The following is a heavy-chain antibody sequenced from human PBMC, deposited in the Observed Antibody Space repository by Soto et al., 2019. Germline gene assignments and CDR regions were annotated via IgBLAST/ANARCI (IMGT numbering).Heavy chain of an antibody. CDR3: AKDSNKYSSSLRGRYFDY. D-gene: IGHD4-4*01. V-gene: IGHV3-23*01. Sequence: EVQLLESGGGLVQPGGSLRLSCSASGLTFSSYAMSWVRQAPGKGLEWVSGIGGSGGSTYYADSVKGRFTISRDNSKNTLYLQMNSLRAEDTAVYYCAKDSNKYSSSLRGRYFDYWGQGIGVTVSS. CDR2: IGGSGGST. J-gene: IGHJ4*02. CDR1: GLTFSSYA.